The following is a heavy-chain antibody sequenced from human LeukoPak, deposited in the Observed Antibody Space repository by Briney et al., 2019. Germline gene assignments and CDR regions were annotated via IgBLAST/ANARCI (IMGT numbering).Heavy chain of an antibody. J-gene: IGHJ4*02. Sequence: GGSLRLSCAASGFTFSSYWMSWVRQAPGKGLEWVANIKQDGSEKYYVDSVKGRFTISRDNAKNSLYLQMNSLRAEDTAVYYCARDVLVGATEAIDYWGQVTLVTVSS. CDR1: GFTFSSYW. D-gene: IGHD1-26*01. CDR3: ARDVLVGATEAIDY. CDR2: IKQDGSEK. V-gene: IGHV3-7*01.